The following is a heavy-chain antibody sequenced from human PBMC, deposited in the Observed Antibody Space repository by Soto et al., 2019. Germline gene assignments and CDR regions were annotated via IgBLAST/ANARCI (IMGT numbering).Heavy chain of an antibody. D-gene: IGHD4-17*01. J-gene: IGHJ4*02. CDR3: ARDLNDYGDSKTY. CDR2: IKNDGSEK. Sequence: GGSLRLSCAASGFTFSTSWMAWVRQAPGKGLKWVANIKNDGSEKYYVGSVKGRFTISRDNAKNSLYLQMNTLRADDTAVYYCARDLNDYGDSKTYWGQGTLVTVSS. V-gene: IGHV3-7*01. CDR1: GFTFSTSW.